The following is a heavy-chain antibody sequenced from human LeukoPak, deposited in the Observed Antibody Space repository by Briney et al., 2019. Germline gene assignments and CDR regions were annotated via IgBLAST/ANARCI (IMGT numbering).Heavy chain of an antibody. Sequence: KPGGSLRLSCAASGFTFSSYSMNWVRQAPGKGLEWVSSISSSSSYIYYADSVKGRFTISRDNAKNSLYLQMNSLRAEDTAVYYCARDLEKMQVDAGYWGQGTLVTVSS. CDR3: ARDLEKMQVDAGY. J-gene: IGHJ4*02. CDR1: GFTFSSYS. CDR2: ISSSSSYI. D-gene: IGHD6-13*01. V-gene: IGHV3-21*01.